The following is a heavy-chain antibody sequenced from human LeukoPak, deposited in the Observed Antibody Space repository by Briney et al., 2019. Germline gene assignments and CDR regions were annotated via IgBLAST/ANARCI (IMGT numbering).Heavy chain of an antibody. CDR3: ARDYYDSSGDYYYYGMDV. D-gene: IGHD3-22*01. J-gene: IGHJ6*01. CDR2: IIPILGIA. CDR1: GGTFSSYA. V-gene: IGHV1-69*04. Sequence: SVKVSCKASGGTFSSYAISWVRQAPGQGLEWMGRIIPILGIANYAQKFQGRVTITADKSTSTAYMELSSLRSEDTAVYYCARDYYDSSGDYYYYGMDVWGQGTTVTVSS.